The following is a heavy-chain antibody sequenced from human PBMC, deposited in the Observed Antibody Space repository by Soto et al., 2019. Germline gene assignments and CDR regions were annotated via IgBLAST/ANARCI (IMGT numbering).Heavy chain of an antibody. CDR3: ARGSGIVALPGELEDVNYDY. D-gene: IGHD1-1*01. Sequence: QVQLQQWGAGLVKPSETLSLSCAVYGQSFSGHSWAWIRQSPGKGLEWIGEINESGSTYYNPSLKTPLTISAATSKNQFSLKLSSVSAADTAVYFCARGSGIVALPGELEDVNYDYWGQGTLVNVSS. J-gene: IGHJ4*02. CDR2: INESGST. CDR1: GQSFSGHS. V-gene: IGHV4-34*01.